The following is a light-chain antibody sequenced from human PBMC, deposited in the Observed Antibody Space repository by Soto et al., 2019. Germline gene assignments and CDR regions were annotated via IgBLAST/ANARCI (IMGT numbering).Light chain of an antibody. J-gene: IGKJ2*01. CDR1: QSVSSSN. CDR3: QQYGTSPPYT. CDR2: AAS. Sequence: EIVLTQSPVTLSLSPGERATLSCRASQSVSSSNLAWYQQKPGQAPRLLIYAASSRATGIPDRFSGSGSGADFTLTISRLEPEDFAVSYCQQYGTSPPYTFGQGTKVEIK. V-gene: IGKV3-20*01.